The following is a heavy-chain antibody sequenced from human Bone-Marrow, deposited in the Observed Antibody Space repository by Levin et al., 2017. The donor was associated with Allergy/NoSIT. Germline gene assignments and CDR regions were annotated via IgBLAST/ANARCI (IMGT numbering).Heavy chain of an antibody. V-gene: IGHV4-59*08. Sequence: PSETLSLTCTVSGGSIGTYYWSWIRQPPGRGLEWIGYIYYTGSTNYNPSLKSRVTMLVDTSKNQFSLKLTSVTAADTAVYFCARHMKNTVMINWYFDLWGRGTLVTVSS. D-gene: IGHD3-16*01. CDR1: GGSIGTYY. J-gene: IGHJ2*01. CDR3: ARHMKNTVMINWYFDL. CDR2: IYYTGST.